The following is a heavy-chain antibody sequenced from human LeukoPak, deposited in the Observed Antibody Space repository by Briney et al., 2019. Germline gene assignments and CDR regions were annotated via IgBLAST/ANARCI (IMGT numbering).Heavy chain of an antibody. CDR1: GFTFSDYS. J-gene: IGHJ5*02. V-gene: IGHV3-21*01. Sequence: GGSLRLSCAASGFTFSDYSMKWVRQAPGKGLEWVSSISSSSSYIYYADSVKGRFTISRDNAKNSLYLQMNSLRAEDTAVYYCARGGTYSSGLPGSWGQGTLVTVSS. D-gene: IGHD5-18*01. CDR2: ISSSSSYI. CDR3: ARGGTYSSGLPGS.